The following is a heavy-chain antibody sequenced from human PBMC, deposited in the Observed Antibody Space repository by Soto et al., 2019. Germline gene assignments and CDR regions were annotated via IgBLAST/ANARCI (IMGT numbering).Heavy chain of an antibody. CDR1: GGSISTGDYY. CDR3: ARGFYDYVWGTYPGRFDF. J-gene: IGHJ4*02. D-gene: IGHD3-16*02. V-gene: IGHV4-30-4*01. CDR2: IYYSGST. Sequence: QVQLQESGPGLVKPSQTLSLTCTVSGGSISTGDYYWSWIRQPPGKGLEWIGYIYYSGSTYYNPSLKSRVAISVDTSKNKFSLKLGSVTAADTAVYYCARGFYDYVWGTYPGRFDFWGQGTLVTVSS.